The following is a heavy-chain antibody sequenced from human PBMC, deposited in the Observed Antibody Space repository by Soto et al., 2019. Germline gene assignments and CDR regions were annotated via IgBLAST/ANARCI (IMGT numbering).Heavy chain of an antibody. CDR1: GGSFSGYY. CDR2: INHSGST. V-gene: IGHV4-34*01. Sequence: SETLSLSCAVYGGSFSGYYWSWIRQPPGKGLEWIGEINHSGSTNYNPSLKSRVTISVDTSKNQFSLKLSSVTAADTAVYYCARGALGVVVPAALDYWGQGTLVTVS. J-gene: IGHJ4*02. CDR3: ARGALGVVVPAALDY. D-gene: IGHD2-2*01.